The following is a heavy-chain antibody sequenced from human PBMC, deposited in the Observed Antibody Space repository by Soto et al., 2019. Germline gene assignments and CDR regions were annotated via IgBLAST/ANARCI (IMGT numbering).Heavy chain of an antibody. D-gene: IGHD2-15*01. CDR3: ASQVVSSRHFDS. V-gene: IGHV4-34*01. Sequence: SETLSLTCAVYGGSFSGYYWSWIRQPPGKGLEWIGEINHSGSTNHNPSLKSRVTMSEDTFRNQFSLNLSSVTAADTAVYYCASQVVSSRHFDSWGQGALVTAPQ. J-gene: IGHJ4*02. CDR2: INHSGST. CDR1: GGSFSGYY.